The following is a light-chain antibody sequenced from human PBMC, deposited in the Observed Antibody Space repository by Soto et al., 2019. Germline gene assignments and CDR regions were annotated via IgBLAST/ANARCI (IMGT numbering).Light chain of an antibody. CDR2: DVS. V-gene: IGLV2-14*01. Sequence: QSVLTQPASVSGSPGQSITISCTGTSSDVGDYNYVYWYQQHPGKAPKLMIYDVSNRPSGVSNRFSGSKSGSTASLTISGLQAEDEADYYCSSYTSSTTRVFGTGTKLTVL. CDR3: SSYTSSTTRV. J-gene: IGLJ1*01. CDR1: SSDVGDYNY.